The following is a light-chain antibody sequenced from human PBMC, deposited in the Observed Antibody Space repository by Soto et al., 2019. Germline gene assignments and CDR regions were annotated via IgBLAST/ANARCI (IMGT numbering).Light chain of an antibody. CDR2: HVT. J-gene: IGLJ1*01. CDR3: CSYTTSNTFV. V-gene: IGLV2-14*01. Sequence: QSAPTQPASLSGALGQSITIPPRGNNSDVGAYNYVSWYQQYPGKAPKLMIYHVTDRPSGVSNRFSGSKSGNTASLTISGLQAEDEADYYCCSYTTSNTFVFGTGTKVTVL. CDR1: NSDVGAYNY.